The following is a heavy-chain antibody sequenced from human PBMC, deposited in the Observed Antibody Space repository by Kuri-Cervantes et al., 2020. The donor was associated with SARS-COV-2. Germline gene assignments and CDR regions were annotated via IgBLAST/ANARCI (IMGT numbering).Heavy chain of an antibody. CDR2: ISGSGGST. J-gene: IGHJ4*02. D-gene: IGHD3-10*01. V-gene: IGHV3-23*01. Sequence: GESLKISCAASGFTFSSYAMHWVRQAPGKGLEWVSAISGSGGSTYYADSVKGRFTISRDNSKNTLYLQMNSLRAEDTAVYYCAKGSLYYYGSGGGDYWGQGTLVTVSS. CDR3: AKGSLYYYGSGGGDY. CDR1: GFTFSSYA.